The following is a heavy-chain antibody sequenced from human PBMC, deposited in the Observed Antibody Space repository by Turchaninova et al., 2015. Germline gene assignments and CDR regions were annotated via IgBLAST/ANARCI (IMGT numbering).Heavy chain of an antibody. J-gene: IGHJ4*02. D-gene: IGHD3-10*01. V-gene: IGHV4-39*01. CDR3: ARHPSRGWFGEFAPDY. CDR2: YYSTGST. CDR1: GGSISSNNYY. Sequence: QPQLQESGPGLVKPSETLSLTCTVSGGSISSNNYYWGWIRQPPGKGLEWIGGYYSTGSTYSNPSLRGQVTISVYTSRDQFSLKLSSVTASDTAVYYCARHPSRGWFGEFAPDYWGQGTLVTVSS.